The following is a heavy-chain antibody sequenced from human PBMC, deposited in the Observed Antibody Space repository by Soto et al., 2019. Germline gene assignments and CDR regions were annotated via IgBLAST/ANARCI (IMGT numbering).Heavy chain of an antibody. CDR3: ASDSYDFWRGYSSY. J-gene: IGHJ4*02. CDR1: GFTFSSYS. V-gene: IGHV3-21*01. D-gene: IGHD3-3*01. Sequence: PGGSLRLSCAASGFTFSSYSMNWVRQAPGKGLEWVSSISSSSSYIYYADSVKGRFTISRDNAKNSLYLQMNSLRAEDTAMYYCASDSYDFWRGYSSYWGQGTPVTVSS. CDR2: ISSSSSYI.